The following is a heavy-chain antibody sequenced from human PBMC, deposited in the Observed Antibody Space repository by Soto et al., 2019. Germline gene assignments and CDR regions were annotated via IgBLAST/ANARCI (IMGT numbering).Heavy chain of an antibody. CDR2: IRYSGST. CDR1: GGSISSYY. CDR3: AGDRNSNNWAFY. J-gene: IGHJ1*01. D-gene: IGHD1-20*01. V-gene: IGHV4-59*01. Sequence: SETLSLTCTVSGGSISSYYWSWIRQPPGKGLEWIGYIRYSGSTDYNPSLKSRVTMSLDTSKNQFSLEVNSVTAADTAVYFCAGDRNSNNWAFYWGRGALVTVSS.